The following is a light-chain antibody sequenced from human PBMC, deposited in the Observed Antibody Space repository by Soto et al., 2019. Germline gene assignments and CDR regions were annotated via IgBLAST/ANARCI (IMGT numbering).Light chain of an antibody. V-gene: IGKV3-15*01. CDR1: QSVGSR. CDR2: GAS. J-gene: IGKJ2*01. CDR3: QQYNDWPPYT. Sequence: EIVMTQSPVTLSVSPGERATLSCRASQSVGSRLAWYQQKPGQALRLLIYGASTRATGVPVRFSGSGSGTEFTLTITSLQSEDFAVYYCQQYNDWPPYTFGQGTKLEIK.